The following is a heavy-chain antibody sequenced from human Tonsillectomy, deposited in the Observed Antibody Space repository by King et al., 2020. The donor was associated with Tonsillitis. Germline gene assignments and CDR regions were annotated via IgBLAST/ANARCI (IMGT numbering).Heavy chain of an antibody. CDR2: ISGSGGIT. CDR3: AKDVYDSSGYQFDY. V-gene: IGHV3-23*04. J-gene: IGHJ4*02. D-gene: IGHD3-22*01. CDR1: GFTFSSYA. Sequence: VQLVESGGGLVQPGGSLRLSCAASGFTFSSYAMNWVRQAPGKVLEWVSAISGSGGITYYADSLKGRFTIDRDNSKNTLYLQMNSLRAEDTAVYYCAKDVYDSSGYQFDYWGQGTLVTVSS.